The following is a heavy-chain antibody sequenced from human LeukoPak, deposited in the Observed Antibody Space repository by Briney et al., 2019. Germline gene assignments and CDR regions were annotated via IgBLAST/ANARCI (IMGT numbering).Heavy chain of an antibody. D-gene: IGHD1-26*01. V-gene: IGHV3-53*01. CDR2: IYGGGST. CDR3: ARTGSYPVNFDY. CDR1: GFTVSSNY. J-gene: IGHJ4*02. Sequence: GGSLRLSCAASGFTVSSNYMSWVRQAPGKGLEWVSVIYGGGSTYYADSVKGRFTISRDNAKNSLYLQMNSLRAEDTAVYYCARTGSYPVNFDYWGQGTLVTVSS.